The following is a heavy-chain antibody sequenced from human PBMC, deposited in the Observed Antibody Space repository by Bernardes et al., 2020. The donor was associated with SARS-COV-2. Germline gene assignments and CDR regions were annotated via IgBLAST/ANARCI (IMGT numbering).Heavy chain of an antibody. J-gene: IGHJ6*02. CDR2: IKQDGSEK. CDR1: GFTFSRYW. CDR3: ARDIAAAGRGVYYYGMDV. Sequence: GSLSLSCAASGFTFSRYWMSWVRQAPGKGLEWVANIKQDGSEKYYVDSVKGRFTISRDNAKNSLYLQMNSLRAEDTAVYYCARDIAAAGRGVYYYGMDVWGQGTTVTVSS. D-gene: IGHD6-13*01. V-gene: IGHV3-7*01.